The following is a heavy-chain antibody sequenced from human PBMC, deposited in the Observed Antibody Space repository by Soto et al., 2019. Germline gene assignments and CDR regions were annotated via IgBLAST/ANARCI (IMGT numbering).Heavy chain of an antibody. CDR2: IRSKPNNYAT. Sequence: EVQLVESGGGLVQPGGSLKLSCAASGFTFSGSTMHWVRQASGKGLEWVGRIRSKPNNYATAYAASVKGRFTVSRDDSKSTAYLQMDSLKTEDTAVYYCTSSIAAADNYWGQGALVTVSS. V-gene: IGHV3-73*01. D-gene: IGHD6-13*01. CDR1: GFTFSGST. CDR3: TSSIAAADNY. J-gene: IGHJ4*02.